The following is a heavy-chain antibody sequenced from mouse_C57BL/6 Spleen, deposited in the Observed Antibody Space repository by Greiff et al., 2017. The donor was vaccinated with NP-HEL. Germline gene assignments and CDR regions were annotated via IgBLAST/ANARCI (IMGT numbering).Heavy chain of an antibody. J-gene: IGHJ2*01. V-gene: IGHV1-50*01. CDR2: IDPSDSYT. CDR1: GYTFTSYW. CDR3: ARGGVDY. Sequence: QVQLQQPGAELVKPGASVKLSCKASGYTFTSYWMQWVKQRPGQGLEWIGEIDPSDSYTNYNQKFKGKATLTVDTSSSTAYMQLSSLTSEDSAVYYCARGGVDYWGQGTTLIVSS.